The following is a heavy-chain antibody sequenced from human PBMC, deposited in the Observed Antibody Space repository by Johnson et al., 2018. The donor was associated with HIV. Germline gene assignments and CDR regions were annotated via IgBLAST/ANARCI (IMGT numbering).Heavy chain of an antibody. CDR3: VKGIDSSSWYAFDI. CDR1: GFTFSSYA. V-gene: IGHV3-30-3*01. J-gene: IGHJ3*02. D-gene: IGHD6-13*01. Sequence: QVQLVESGGGVVQPGRSLRLSCAASGFTFSSYAMHWVRQAPGKGLEWVAVISYDGSNKYYEDSVKGRFTISRDNSKNTLYLQMNSLRAEDTAEYYCVKGIDSSSWYAFDIWGQGTMVTVSP. CDR2: ISYDGSNK.